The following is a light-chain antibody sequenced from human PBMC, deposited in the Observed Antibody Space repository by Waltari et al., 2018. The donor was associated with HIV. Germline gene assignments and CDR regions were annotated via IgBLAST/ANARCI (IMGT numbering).Light chain of an antibody. CDR2: DKN. CDR3: NSRDSSGNSYV. V-gene: IGLV3-19*01. J-gene: IGLJ1*01. Sequence: SSELTQDPDVSVALGQTVRITCQGDSLRNYYAAWYQQKPGRAPVLVVYDKNNRPAGIPDRFSGSRSGNTASLTITGTQAEDEADYYCNSRDSSGNSYVFGAGTKVSVL. CDR1: SLRNYY.